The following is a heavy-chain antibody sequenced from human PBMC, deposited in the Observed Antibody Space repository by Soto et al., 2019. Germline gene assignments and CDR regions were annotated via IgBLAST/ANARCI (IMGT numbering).Heavy chain of an antibody. J-gene: IGHJ5*02. CDR2: ISYDGSNK. Sequence: PGGSLRLSCAASGFTFSSYAKHWVRQAPGKGLAWVAVISYDGSNKYYADSVKGRFNISRDNSKNTLYLQMNSLRAEDTAVYYCARPQGIAAAGGNKNWFDPWGQGTLVTVSS. D-gene: IGHD6-13*01. V-gene: IGHV3-30-3*01. CDR1: GFTFSSYA. CDR3: ARPQGIAAAGGNKNWFDP.